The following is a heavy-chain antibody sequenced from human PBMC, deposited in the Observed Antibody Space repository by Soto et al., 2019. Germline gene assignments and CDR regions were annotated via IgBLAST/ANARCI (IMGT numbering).Heavy chain of an antibody. CDR2: IYYSGST. J-gene: IGHJ6*03. V-gene: IGHV4-31*03. CDR1: GGSISSGGYY. Sequence: QVQLQESGPGLVKPSQTLSLTCTVSGGSISSGGYYWSWIRQHPGKGLEWIGYIYYSGSTYYNPSLKSRVTISVDTSKNQFALKLSSVTAADTAVYYCARGPYSSSVLLPYYYYYMDVWGKGTTVTVSS. CDR3: ARGPYSSSVLLPYYYYYMDV. D-gene: IGHD6-6*01.